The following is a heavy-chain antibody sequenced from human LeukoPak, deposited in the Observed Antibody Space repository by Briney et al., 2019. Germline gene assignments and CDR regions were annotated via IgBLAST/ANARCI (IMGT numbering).Heavy chain of an antibody. CDR3: ARVHPRIQLWFKYYFDY. Sequence: GASVKVSCKASGYTFTSYYMHWVRQAPGQGLEWMGWINPNSGGTNYAQKFQGRVTMTRDTSISTAYMELSRLRSDDTAVYYCARVHPRIQLWFKYYFDYWGQGTLVTVSS. J-gene: IGHJ4*02. D-gene: IGHD5-18*01. V-gene: IGHV1-2*02. CDR2: INPNSGGT. CDR1: GYTFTSYY.